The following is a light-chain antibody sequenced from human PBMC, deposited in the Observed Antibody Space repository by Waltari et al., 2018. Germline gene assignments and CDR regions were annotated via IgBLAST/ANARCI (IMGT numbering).Light chain of an antibody. CDR2: AAS. CDR3: QQSYSSRLT. J-gene: IGKJ4*01. Sequence: DIQLTQSPSSLSASLGDSVTITCRARQSNSNYLHWYQQKPGKAPNLLTYAASTLQTAVPLMFSGIRSGTEFTFTISSLQPEDFSTYYCQQSYSSRLTFGGGSKVDI. CDR1: QSNSNY. V-gene: IGKV1-39*01.